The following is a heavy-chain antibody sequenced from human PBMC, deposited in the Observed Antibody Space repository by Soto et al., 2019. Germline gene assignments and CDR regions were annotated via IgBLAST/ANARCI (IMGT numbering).Heavy chain of an antibody. CDR1: GGTFSSYT. V-gene: IGHV1-69*08. J-gene: IGHJ5*02. CDR2: IIPILGIA. CDR3: ERDHSSSWYGWFDP. Sequence: QVQLVQSGAEVKKPGSSVKVSCKASGGTFSSYTISWVRQAPGQGLEWMGRIIPILGIANYAQKFQDRVTITADKSTSTAYMELSSMRSEDTAVYYCERDHSSSWYGWFDPWGQGTLVTVSS. D-gene: IGHD6-13*01.